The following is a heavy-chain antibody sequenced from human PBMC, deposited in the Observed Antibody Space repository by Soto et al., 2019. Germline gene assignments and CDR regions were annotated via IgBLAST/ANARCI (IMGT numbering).Heavy chain of an antibody. CDR3: ARGGQTRYCSGDSCYSFDY. J-gene: IGHJ4*02. CDR2: ISRSSSTI. Sequence: PGGSLRLSCAASGFTFSSHPMNWVRQAPGKGLEWVSYISRSSSTIYYADSVKGRFTISRDNAKNSLFLQMNSLRAEDTAVYYCARGGQTRYCSGDSCYSFDYWGQGTLVTVSS. V-gene: IGHV3-48*01. CDR1: GFTFSSHP. D-gene: IGHD2-15*01.